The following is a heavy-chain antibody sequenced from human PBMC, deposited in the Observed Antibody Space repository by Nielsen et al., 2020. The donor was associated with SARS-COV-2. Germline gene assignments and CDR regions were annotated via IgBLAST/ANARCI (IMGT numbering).Heavy chain of an antibody. J-gene: IGHJ4*02. CDR1: GFTFSRYA. CDR2: IRWDSNHI. Sequence: SLKISCAASGFTFSRYAMSWVRQAPGKGLEWVSGIRWDSNHIDYADSVRGRFTISRDNAKNSLYLQMSSLRTEDTAVYYCAKEVKKWLGSLDSWGQGTLVTVSS. D-gene: IGHD6-19*01. CDR3: AKEVKKWLGSLDS. V-gene: IGHV3-9*01.